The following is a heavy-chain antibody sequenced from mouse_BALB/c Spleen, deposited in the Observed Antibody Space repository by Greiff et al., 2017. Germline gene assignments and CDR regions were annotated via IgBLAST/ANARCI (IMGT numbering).Heavy chain of an antibody. CDR2: ISSGSSTI. CDR3: ARGGLGAMDY. D-gene: IGHD3-3*01. CDR1: GFTFSSFG. Sequence: EVQVVESGGGLVQPGGSRKLSCAASGFTFSSFGMHWVRQAPEKGLEWVAYISSGSSTIYYEDTVKGRFTISRDNPKNTLFLQMTSLRSEDTAMYYCARGGLGAMDYWGQGTSVTVSS. V-gene: IGHV5-17*02. J-gene: IGHJ4*01.